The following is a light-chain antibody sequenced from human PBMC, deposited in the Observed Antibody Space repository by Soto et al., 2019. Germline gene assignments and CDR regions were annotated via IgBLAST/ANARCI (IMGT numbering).Light chain of an antibody. Sequence: QSALTQPASVSGSPGRSVTISCTGTSTDVGDFNYVPWYQHLPGRAPKLIIYDVTNRPSGISYRFSASKSGRTASLTISGLQAEDEGDYYCSSYSSSTTHVVFGGGTKLTVL. CDR2: DVT. V-gene: IGLV2-14*03. CDR1: STDVGDFNY. CDR3: SSYSSSTTHVV. J-gene: IGLJ2*01.